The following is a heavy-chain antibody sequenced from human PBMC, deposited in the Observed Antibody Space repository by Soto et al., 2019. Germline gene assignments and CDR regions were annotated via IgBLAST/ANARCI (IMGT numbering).Heavy chain of an antibody. V-gene: IGHV6-1*01. J-gene: IGHJ5*02. D-gene: IGHD1-26*01. CDR3: ARGWELRFDP. CDR1: GDSVSSNSAA. CDR2: TYYRSKWYN. Sequence: QALSLPSAISGDSVSSNSAACNLIRQSPSRGLEWLGRTYYRSKWYNDYAVSVKSRITINPDTSKNKFSLQLNSVTPEDTAVYYCARGWELRFDPWGQGTLSPS.